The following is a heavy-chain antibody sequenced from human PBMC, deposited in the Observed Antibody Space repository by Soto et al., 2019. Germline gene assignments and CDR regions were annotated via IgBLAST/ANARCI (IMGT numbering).Heavy chain of an antibody. CDR2: ISGSGDST. V-gene: IGHV3-23*01. CDR1: GFTFSSYGMTFSSYA. Sequence: EVQLLESGGGSVQPGGSLRLSCAASGFTFSSYGMTFSSYAMSWVRQAPGKGLEWVSTISGSGDSTYYADSVKGRFTISRHNSKNTLFLQMNSLRAGDTAIYYCATFREYSQGSGSRTYYFYGMAVWGQGTTVTVSS. D-gene: IGHD3-10*01. CDR3: ATFREYSQGSGSRTYYFYGMAV. J-gene: IGHJ6*02.